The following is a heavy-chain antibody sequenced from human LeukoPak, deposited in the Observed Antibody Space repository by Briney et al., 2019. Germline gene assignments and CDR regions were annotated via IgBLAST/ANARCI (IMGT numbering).Heavy chain of an antibody. J-gene: IGHJ4*02. CDR3: ARGPFRAAALLGY. D-gene: IGHD6-13*01. V-gene: IGHV4-34*01. CDR2: INHSGST. Sequence: SETLSLTRAVYGGSFSGYYWSWIRQPPGKGLEWIGEINHSGSTNYNPSLKSRVTISVDTSKNQFSLRLSSVTAADTAVYYCARGPFRAAALLGYWGQGTLVIVSS. CDR1: GGSFSGYY.